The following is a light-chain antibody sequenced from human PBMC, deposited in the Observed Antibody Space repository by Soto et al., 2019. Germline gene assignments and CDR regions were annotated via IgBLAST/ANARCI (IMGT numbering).Light chain of an antibody. CDR3: QQYGSSPYT. CDR1: QRVTSKY. Sequence: EVVLTQSPGTLSLSPGERATLSCRASQRVTSKYLAWYHQKPGQAPRLLIYGASNRATGIPDRFSGSGSGTDFTLTISRLEPEDFAVYYWQQYGSSPYTFGQGTKLEIK. J-gene: IGKJ2*01. CDR2: GAS. V-gene: IGKV3-20*01.